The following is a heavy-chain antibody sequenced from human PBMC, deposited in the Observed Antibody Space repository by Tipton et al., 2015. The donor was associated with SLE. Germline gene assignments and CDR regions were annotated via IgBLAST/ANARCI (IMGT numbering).Heavy chain of an antibody. V-gene: IGHV3-7*03. CDR1: GGTFSSYA. CDR2: IKQDGSEK. J-gene: IGHJ3*02. D-gene: IGHD6-6*01. CDR3: ARDGPPMMSIAVDAFDI. Sequence: VQSGAEVKVSCKASGGTFSSYAMHWVRQAPGKGLEWVANIKQDGSEKYYVDSVKGRFTISRDNAKNSLYLQMNSLRAEDTAVYYCARDGPPMMSIAVDAFDIWGQGTMVTVSS.